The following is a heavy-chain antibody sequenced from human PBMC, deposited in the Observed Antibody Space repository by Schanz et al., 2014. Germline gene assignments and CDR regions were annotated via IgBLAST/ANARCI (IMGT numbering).Heavy chain of an antibody. V-gene: IGHV3-30-3*02. D-gene: IGHD3-22*01. CDR3: AKQHGVIQQVSDY. CDR1: GFTFSAYT. Sequence: VQLVESGGGLVQPGGSLRLSCAASGFTFSAYTMNWVRQAPGKGLEWVAQISHDGHRDFYADSVKGRFTVSRDNSENTLYLQMNSLRAEDTAVYYCAKQHGVIQQVSDYWGQGTLVTVSS. J-gene: IGHJ4*02. CDR2: ISHDGHRD.